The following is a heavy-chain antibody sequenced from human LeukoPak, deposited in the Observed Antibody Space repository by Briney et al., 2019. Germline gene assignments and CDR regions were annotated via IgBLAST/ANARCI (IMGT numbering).Heavy chain of an antibody. D-gene: IGHD2-21*01. CDR2: ISGSGGST. CDR3: AKSPSDYFGGDC. J-gene: IGHJ4*02. CDR1: GFTFSSYA. Sequence: GGSLRLSCAASGFTFSSYAMSWVRQAPGKGLEWVSAISGSGGSTYYADSVKGRFTISRDNSKNTLYLQMNSQRAEDTAVYYCAKSPSDYFGGDCWGQGTLVTVSS. V-gene: IGHV3-23*01.